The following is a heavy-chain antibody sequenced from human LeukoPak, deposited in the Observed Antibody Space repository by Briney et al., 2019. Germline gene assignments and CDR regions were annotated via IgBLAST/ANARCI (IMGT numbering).Heavy chain of an antibody. V-gene: IGHV3-33*06. CDR2: IWYDGSNK. CDR1: GFTFSSYG. CDR3: AKVGYSYYYFDY. D-gene: IGHD5-18*01. Sequence: GGYLRHSCAAHGFTFSSYGMHRVRQAPGKGLERGAVIWYDGSNKYYAASVKGRFTISRDNSKNTLYLQMNSLRAEDTAVYYCAKVGYSYYYFDYWGQGTLVTVSS. J-gene: IGHJ4*02.